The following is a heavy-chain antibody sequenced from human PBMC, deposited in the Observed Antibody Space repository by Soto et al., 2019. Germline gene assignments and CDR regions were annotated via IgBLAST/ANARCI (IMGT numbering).Heavy chain of an antibody. CDR2: INAAKGDT. CDR3: ARGTCSGGSCYSFHFDY. J-gene: IGHJ4*02. CDR1: GYTFTSYA. D-gene: IGHD2-15*01. Sequence: ASVKVSCKASGYTFTSYAMHWVRQAPGQRLEWMGWINAAKGDTKYSQKFQDRVTVTRDTSASTAYMELSSLRSEDTAVYYCARGTCSGGSCYSFHFDYWGQGTLVTASS. V-gene: IGHV1-3*01.